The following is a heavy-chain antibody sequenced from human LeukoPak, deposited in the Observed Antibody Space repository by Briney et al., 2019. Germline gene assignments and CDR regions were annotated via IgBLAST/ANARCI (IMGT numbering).Heavy chain of an antibody. Sequence: GGSLRLSCAASGFTFSNSWLHWVRQAPGKGLVWVSRINERGSSTSYADSVKGRFTISRDNAKNTLYLQMNNLRADDTAVYYCARIAYDALDSYYYGMDVWGQGTTVTVSS. CDR3: ARIAYDALDSYYYGMDV. D-gene: IGHD3-3*01. J-gene: IGHJ6*02. V-gene: IGHV3-74*01. CDR2: INERGSST. CDR1: GFTFSNSW.